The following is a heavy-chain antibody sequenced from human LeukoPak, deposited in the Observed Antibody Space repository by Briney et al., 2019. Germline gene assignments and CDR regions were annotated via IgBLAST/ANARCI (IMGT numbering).Heavy chain of an antibody. CDR3: ARSGYNPVAYDF. V-gene: IGHV4-38-2*01. J-gene: IGHJ3*01. Sequence: SETLSLTCSVSGYSIANGYFWGWIRQPPAKGLEWIGNIYRTGTTFLNPSLQSRLSMSVDTSKNTFSLNLKSVTAADTAVYYCARSGYNPVAYDFWGPGTVVTVSS. D-gene: IGHD5-24*01. CDR1: GYSIANGYF. CDR2: IYRTGTT.